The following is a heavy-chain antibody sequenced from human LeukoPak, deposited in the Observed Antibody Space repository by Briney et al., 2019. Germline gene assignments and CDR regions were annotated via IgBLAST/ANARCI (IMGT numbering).Heavy chain of an antibody. CDR3: AANYGDYVRYYYMDV. D-gene: IGHD4-17*01. Sequence: SVQVSCKASGFTFTSSAMQWVRQARGQRLEWIGWIVVGSGNTNYAQKFQERVTITRDMSTSTAYMELSSLRSEDTAVYYCAANYGDYVRYYYMDVWGKGTTVTVSS. J-gene: IGHJ6*03. CDR1: GFTFTSSA. CDR2: IVVGSGNT. V-gene: IGHV1-58*02.